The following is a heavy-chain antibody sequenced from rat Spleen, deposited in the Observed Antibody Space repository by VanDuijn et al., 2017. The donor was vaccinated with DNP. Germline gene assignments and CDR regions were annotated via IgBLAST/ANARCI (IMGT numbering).Heavy chain of an antibody. CDR2: NVYDGSRT. CDR1: GFTFNDYN. V-gene: IGHV5S10*01. J-gene: IGHJ3*01. D-gene: IGHD1-4*01. CDR3: ATSPGPNWFAY. Sequence: EVQLVESGGGLVKPGRSLKLSCAASGFTFNDYNMAWVRQAPRKGLEWVATNVYDGSRTYYRDSVKGRFTISRDNANRTLYLQMDSLRSEDTATYYCATSPGPNWFAYWGQGTLVTVSS.